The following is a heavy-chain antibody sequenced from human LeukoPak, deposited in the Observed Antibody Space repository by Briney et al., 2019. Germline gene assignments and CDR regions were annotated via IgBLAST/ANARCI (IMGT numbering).Heavy chain of an antibody. Sequence: PSETLSLTCTVSGGSISSYYWSWIRQPPGKGLEWVSYISTSGSTIYYADSVKGRFTISRDNAKNSLYLQMNSLRAEDTAVYYCAKDLVDIVATTSPPSDYWGQGTLVTVSS. CDR3: AKDLVDIVATTSPPSDY. CDR2: ISTSGSTI. CDR1: GGSISSYY. D-gene: IGHD5-12*01. V-gene: IGHV3-11*01. J-gene: IGHJ4*02.